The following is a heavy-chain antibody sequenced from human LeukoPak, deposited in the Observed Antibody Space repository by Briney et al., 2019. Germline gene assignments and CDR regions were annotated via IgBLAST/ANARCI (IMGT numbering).Heavy chain of an antibody. CDR1: GFTFTSSA. V-gene: IGHV1-58*02. D-gene: IGHD2-2*02. CDR2: IVVGSGNT. J-gene: IGHJ3*02. CDR3: AREDDCSSTSCYRSAFDI. Sequence: GASVKVSCKASGFTFTSSAMQWVRQARGQRLEWIGWIVVGSGNTNYAQKFQERVTITRDMSTSTAYMELSSLRSEDTAVYYCAREDDCSSTSCYRSAFDIWGQGTMVTVSS.